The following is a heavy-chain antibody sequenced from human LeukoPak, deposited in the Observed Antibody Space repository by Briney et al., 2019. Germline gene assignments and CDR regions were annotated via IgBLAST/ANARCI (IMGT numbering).Heavy chain of an antibody. CDR3: ARDMSCYDSSGYYYVLAAFDI. V-gene: IGHV1-2*02. D-gene: IGHD3-22*01. Sequence: ASVKVSCKASGYTFTGYYMHWVRQAPGQGLEWMGWINPNSGGTNYAQTFQGRVTMTRDTSISTAYMELSRLRSDDTAVYYCARDMSCYDSSGYYYVLAAFDIWGQGTMVTVSS. CDR2: INPNSGGT. CDR1: GYTFTGYY. J-gene: IGHJ3*02.